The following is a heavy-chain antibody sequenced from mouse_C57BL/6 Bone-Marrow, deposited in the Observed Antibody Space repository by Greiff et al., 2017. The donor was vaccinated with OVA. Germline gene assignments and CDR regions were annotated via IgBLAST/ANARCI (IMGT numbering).Heavy chain of an antibody. J-gene: IGHJ1*03. D-gene: IGHD2-4*01. CDR1: GFSFNTYA. V-gene: IGHV10-1*01. CDR3: VRPYDYDGYWYFDV. CDR2: IRSKSNNYAT. Sequence: EVQLVESGGGLVQPKGSLKLSCAASGFSFNTYAMNWVRQAPGKGLEWVARIRSKSNNYATYYADSVKDRFTISRDDSESMLYLQMNNLKTEDTAMYYCVRPYDYDGYWYFDVWGTGTTVTVSS.